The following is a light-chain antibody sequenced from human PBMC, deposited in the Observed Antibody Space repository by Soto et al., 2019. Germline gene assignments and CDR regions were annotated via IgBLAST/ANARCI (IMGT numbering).Light chain of an antibody. Sequence: EVGFTQSPGTLSLSQEERATLSCRASQSVSSSYLVWHQQKPGQAPRLLIYAASRRATGIPDRFSGSGSGTDFTLTISRLEPEDFAVYYCQQYGSSPWTFAQGAKVAIK. CDR3: QQYGSSPWT. CDR1: QSVSSSY. CDR2: AAS. V-gene: IGKV3-20*01. J-gene: IGKJ1*01.